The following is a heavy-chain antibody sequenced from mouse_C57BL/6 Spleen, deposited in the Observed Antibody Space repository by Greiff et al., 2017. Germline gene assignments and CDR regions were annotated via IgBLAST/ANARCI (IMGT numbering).Heavy chain of an antibody. Sequence: EVKLMESGPELVKPGASVKISCKASGYTFTDYYMNWVKQSHGKSLEWIGDINPNNGGTSYNQKFKGKATLTVDKSSSTAYMELRSLTSEDSAVYYCARGRASYYSNYVFDYWGQGTTLTVSS. CDR2: INPNNGGT. D-gene: IGHD2-5*01. CDR1: GYTFTDYY. CDR3: ARGRASYYSNYVFDY. V-gene: IGHV1-26*01. J-gene: IGHJ2*01.